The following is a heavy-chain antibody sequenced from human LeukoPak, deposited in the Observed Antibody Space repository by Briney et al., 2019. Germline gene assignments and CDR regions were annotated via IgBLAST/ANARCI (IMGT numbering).Heavy chain of an antibody. CDR1: GYIFNAYW. CDR2: IYPDDSDT. D-gene: IGHD3-22*01. V-gene: IGHV5-51*01. J-gene: IGHJ3*01. CDR3: ARPNITSYYDSRGYDSFDV. Sequence: GESLKISSKGSGYIFNAYWNAWVRQMPGKGLEWMGIIYPDDSDTRYSPSFQGQVTISADKSVSIAYLQWSSLKASDTAMYYCARPNITSYYDSRGYDSFDVWGQGTMVIVSS.